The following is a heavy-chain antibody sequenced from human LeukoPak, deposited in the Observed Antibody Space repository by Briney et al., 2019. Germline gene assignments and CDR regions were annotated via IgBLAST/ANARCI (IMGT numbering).Heavy chain of an antibody. J-gene: IGHJ4*02. CDR2: IYNGGST. CDR1: GFTVSSNY. Sequence: GGSLRLSCAASGFTVSSNYMSWVRQAPGKGLEWVSVIYNGGSTYYADSVKGRFTISRHNSKNTLYLQMNSLRAEDTAVYYCAKDPKLGYDMYFDYWGQGTLVTVSS. CDR3: AKDPKLGYDMYFDY. D-gene: IGHD3-9*01. V-gene: IGHV3-53*01.